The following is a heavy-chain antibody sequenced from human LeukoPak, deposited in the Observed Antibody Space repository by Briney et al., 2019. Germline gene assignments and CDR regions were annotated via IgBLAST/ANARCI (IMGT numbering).Heavy chain of an antibody. J-gene: IGHJ4*02. V-gene: IGHV1-2*02. CDR2: INPNSGDT. Sequence: ASVKVSCKASGYTFTGYYMHWVRQAPGQGLEWMGWINPNSGDTNYAQKFQGRVTMTRDTSISTAYMELSRLRSDDTAVYYCARISFLSGYDFDYWGQGTLVTVSS. D-gene: IGHD5-12*01. CDR3: ARISFLSGYDFDY. CDR1: GYTFTGYY.